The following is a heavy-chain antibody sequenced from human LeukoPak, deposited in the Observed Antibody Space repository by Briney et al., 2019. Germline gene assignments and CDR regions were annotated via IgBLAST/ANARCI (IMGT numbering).Heavy chain of an antibody. Sequence: GGSLRLSCAASGFTFSSYAIHWVRQAPGKGLEWVAVISYDGSNKYYADSVKGRFTISRDNSKNTLYLQMNSLRAEDTAVYYCARAQYYYGSGSYCDYWGQETLVTVSS. CDR1: GFTFSSYA. J-gene: IGHJ4*02. V-gene: IGHV3-30-3*01. CDR3: ARAQYYYGSGSYCDY. CDR2: ISYDGSNK. D-gene: IGHD3-10*01.